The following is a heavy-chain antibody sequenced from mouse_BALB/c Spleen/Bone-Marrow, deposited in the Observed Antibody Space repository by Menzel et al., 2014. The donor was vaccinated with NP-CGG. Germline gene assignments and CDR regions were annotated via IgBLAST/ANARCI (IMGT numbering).Heavy chain of an antibody. Sequence: EVQGVESGGGLVQPGGSLKLSCAASGFDFSRYGMSWVRQAPGKGLEWIGEINPDSSTINYTPSLKDKFIISRDNAKNTLYLQMSKVRSEDTALYYCSRLYYYGNFAYWGQGTLVTVSA. D-gene: IGHD1-1*01. J-gene: IGHJ3*01. CDR1: GFDFSRYG. CDR2: INPDSSTI. CDR3: SRLYYYGNFAY. V-gene: IGHV4-1*02.